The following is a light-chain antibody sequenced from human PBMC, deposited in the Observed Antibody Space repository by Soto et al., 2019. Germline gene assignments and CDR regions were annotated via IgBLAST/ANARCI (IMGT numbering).Light chain of an antibody. V-gene: IGKV3-11*01. CDR2: DAS. J-gene: IGKJ3*01. CDR3: QQRSNWPLLFT. Sequence: EIVLTQSPATLSLSPGERATLSCRASQSVSSYLAWYQQKPGQAPRLLIYDASNRATGIPARFSGSGSGTDFTLTISSLEPEDFAVYSCQQRSNWPLLFTFGPGTKVDIK. CDR1: QSVSSY.